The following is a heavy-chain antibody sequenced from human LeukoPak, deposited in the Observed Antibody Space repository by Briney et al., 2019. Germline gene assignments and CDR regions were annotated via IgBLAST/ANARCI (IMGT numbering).Heavy chain of an antibody. J-gene: IGHJ4*02. Sequence: SETLSLTCTVSGGSISSSGYCWGWIRQPPGKGLEWIGSIDYSGNTNYNPSLKSRVTISVDTSKNQFSLKLSSVTAADTAVYYCARTPWGYGYFDYWGQGTLVTVSS. D-gene: IGHD5-18*01. CDR1: GGSISSSGYC. V-gene: IGHV4-39*07. CDR3: ARTPWGYGYFDY. CDR2: IDYSGNT.